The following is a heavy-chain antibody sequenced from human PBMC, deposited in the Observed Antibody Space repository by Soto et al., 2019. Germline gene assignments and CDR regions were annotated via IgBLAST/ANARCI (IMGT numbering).Heavy chain of an antibody. CDR3: ARFSDGNGYPFNYYCGWDV. D-gene: IGHD5-12*01. Sequence: PGESLKISCKGSGYSFIDYWIGWVRQVPGKGLEWMGVIYPGDSDTRYSPSFQGQVTISADKSITTASLQSRSPKASDTAMYYCARFSDGNGYPFNYYCGWDVWGKGTTITASS. J-gene: IGHJ6*04. V-gene: IGHV5-51*01. CDR1: GYSFIDYW. CDR2: IYPGDSDT.